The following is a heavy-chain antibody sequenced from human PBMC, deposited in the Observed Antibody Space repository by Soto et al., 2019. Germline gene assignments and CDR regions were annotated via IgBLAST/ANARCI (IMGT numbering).Heavy chain of an antibody. D-gene: IGHD3-10*01. Sequence: ASVKVSCKASGYTFTGYYMHWVRQAPGQGLEWMGWINPNSGGTSYAQKFQGRVTMTRDTSISTAYMELSRLRSDDRAVYYCARVNKFEGWFDPWGQGTLVTVSS. CDR1: GYTFTGYY. V-gene: IGHV1-2*02. CDR2: INPNSGGT. CDR3: ARVNKFEGWFDP. J-gene: IGHJ5*02.